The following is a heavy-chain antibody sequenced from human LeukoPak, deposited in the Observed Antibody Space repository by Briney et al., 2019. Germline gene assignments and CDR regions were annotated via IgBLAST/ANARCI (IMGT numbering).Heavy chain of an antibody. V-gene: IGHV3-72*01. CDR2: IRKKVNSYTT. CDR3: ARRGHGYSGYYPFDY. Sequence: PGGSLRLSCAASGFTFSDHYMDWVRQAPGKGLEWVGSIRKKVNSYTTEYAASVKGRFTISRDDSKNSLYLQMNSLKTEDTAVYYCARRGHGYSGYYPFDYWGQGTLVTVSS. D-gene: IGHD5-12*01. CDR1: GFTFSDHY. J-gene: IGHJ4*02.